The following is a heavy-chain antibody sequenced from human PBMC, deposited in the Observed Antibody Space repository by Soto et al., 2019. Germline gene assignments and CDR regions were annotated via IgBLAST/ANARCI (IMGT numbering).Heavy chain of an antibody. CDR1: VFPFGANA. CDR3: ATEMGATQGPFDN. J-gene: IGHJ4*02. Sequence: GGSLRLSCVVSVFPFGANAMSWVRQAPGKGLEWVSGLSNTGRRTSYADSVKGRFNISRDNSENTVYLQMNSLRVEDTAVYYCATEMGATQGPFDNWGQGTLVTVS. V-gene: IGHV3-23*01. CDR2: LSNTGRRT. D-gene: IGHD1-26*01.